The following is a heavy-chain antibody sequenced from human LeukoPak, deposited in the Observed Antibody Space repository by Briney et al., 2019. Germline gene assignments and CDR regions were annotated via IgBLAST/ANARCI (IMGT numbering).Heavy chain of an antibody. CDR2: IKQDGSEK. CDR3: ARNMGYSGYNCDY. J-gene: IGHJ4*02. Sequence: PGGSLRLSCAASGFTFSDFWMHWVRQAPGKGLEWVANIKQDGSEKYYVDSVKGRFTISRDSAKNSLYLQMNSLRAEDTAVYYCARNMGYSGYNCDYWGQGTLVTVSS. CDR1: GFTFSDFW. D-gene: IGHD5-12*01. V-gene: IGHV3-7*01.